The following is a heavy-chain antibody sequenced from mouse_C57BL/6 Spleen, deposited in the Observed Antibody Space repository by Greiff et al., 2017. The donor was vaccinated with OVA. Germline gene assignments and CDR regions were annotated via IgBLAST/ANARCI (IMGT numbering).Heavy chain of an antibody. Sequence: EVQLVESGAELVRPGASVKLSCTASGFNIKDDYMHWVKQRPEQGLEWIGWIDPENGDTEYASKFQGKATITADTSSNTAYLQLSSLTSEDTAVYYCTTRTGYFDYWGQGTTLTVSS. CDR2: IDPENGDT. CDR3: TTRTGYFDY. D-gene: IGHD4-1*01. CDR1: GFNIKDDY. V-gene: IGHV14-4*01. J-gene: IGHJ2*01.